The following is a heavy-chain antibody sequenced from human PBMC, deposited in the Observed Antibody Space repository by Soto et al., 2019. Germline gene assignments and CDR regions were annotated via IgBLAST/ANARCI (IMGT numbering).Heavy chain of an antibody. CDR3: ARLFTSDSSSSGGYWYYYYGMDV. CDR1: GGTFSSYA. D-gene: IGHD6-6*01. Sequence: ASVKVSCKASGGTFSSYAISWVRQAPGQGLEWMGGIIPIFGTANYAQKFQGRVTITADESTSTAYMELSSLRSEDTAVYYCARLFTSDSSSSGGYWYYYYGMDVWGQGTTVTVSS. CDR2: IIPIFGTA. J-gene: IGHJ6*02. V-gene: IGHV1-69*13.